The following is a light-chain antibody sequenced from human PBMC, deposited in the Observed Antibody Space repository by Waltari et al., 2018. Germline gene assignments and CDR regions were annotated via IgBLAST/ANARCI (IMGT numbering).Light chain of an antibody. V-gene: IGLV2-14*01. CDR1: SSDVAGYDY. Sequence: QSALTQPASVSGSPGQSITIPCTGTSSDVAGYDYVSWYQQHPGKAPKLMIYDVSNRPSGVSNRFSGSKSGNTASLTISGLQAEDEADYYCSSYTSNSTLVFGGGTKLTVL. J-gene: IGLJ3*02. CDR2: DVS. CDR3: SSYTSNSTLV.